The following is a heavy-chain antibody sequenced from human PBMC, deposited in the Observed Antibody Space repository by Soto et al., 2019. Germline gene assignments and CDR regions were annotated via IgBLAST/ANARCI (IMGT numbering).Heavy chain of an antibody. CDR2: IYYSGST. D-gene: IGHD6-13*01. CDR3: ARAHWAVAAAGGYYYYGMDV. Sequence: PSETLSLTCTVADGSISSGGCYWRGIRQHPGKGLEWIGYIYYSGSTYYNPSLKSRVTISVDTSKNQFSLKLSSVTAADTAVYYCARAHWAVAAAGGYYYYGMDVWGQGTTVTVSS. V-gene: IGHV4-31*03. CDR1: DGSISSGGCY. J-gene: IGHJ6*02.